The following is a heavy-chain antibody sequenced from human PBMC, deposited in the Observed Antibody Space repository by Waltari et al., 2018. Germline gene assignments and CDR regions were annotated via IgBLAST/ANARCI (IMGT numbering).Heavy chain of an antibody. Sequence: QVQLVQSGAEVKKPGSSVKVSCKASGGTFSSYAISWVRQAPGQGLESLGRIIPIFGTANYAQKFQGRGTITADKSTSTAYMELSSLRSEDTAVYYCARGRLDCSSTSRQIREHYYYYMDVWGKGTTVTISS. CDR1: GGTFSSYA. D-gene: IGHD2-2*01. V-gene: IGHV1-69*13. CDR3: ARGRLDCSSTSRQIREHYYYYMDV. CDR2: IIPIFGTA. J-gene: IGHJ6*03.